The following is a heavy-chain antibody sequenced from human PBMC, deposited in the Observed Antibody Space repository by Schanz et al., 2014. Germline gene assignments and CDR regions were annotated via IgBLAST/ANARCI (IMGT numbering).Heavy chain of an antibody. V-gene: IGHV1-46*03. CDR3: ARGGFFDSTSFDS. CDR1: GYTFTTYY. CDR2: INPSSGTT. Sequence: QVQLVQSGAEVKQPGASVKVSCKASGYTFTTYYIHWVRQAPGQGLEWMGKINPSSGTTRIAQNCQGRLTVTRDTSTSTVNMELSSLRSEDTAVYYCARGGFFDSTSFDSWGQGTLVTASS. J-gene: IGHJ4*02. D-gene: IGHD2-2*01.